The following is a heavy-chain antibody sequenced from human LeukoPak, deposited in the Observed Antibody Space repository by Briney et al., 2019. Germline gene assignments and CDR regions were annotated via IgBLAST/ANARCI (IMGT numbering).Heavy chain of an antibody. D-gene: IGHD3-16*01. V-gene: IGHV3-74*01. CDR2: IKTDGSST. Sequence: GGSLRLSCAASGFTFSSYWMHWVRQAPGKGLVWVSHIKTDGSSTTYADSVKGRFTISRDNAKNTLYLQMNSLRAEDTAVYYCARWGRYGAGDYWGQGTLVTVSS. CDR3: ARWGRYGAGDY. J-gene: IGHJ4*02. CDR1: GFTFSSYW.